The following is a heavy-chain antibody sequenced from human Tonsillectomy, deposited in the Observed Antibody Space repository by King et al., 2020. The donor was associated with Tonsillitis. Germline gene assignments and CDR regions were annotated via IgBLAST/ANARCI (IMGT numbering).Heavy chain of an antibody. CDR1: GFTFSSYS. Sequence: VQLVESGGGLVQPGGSLRLSCEASGFTFSSYSMNWVRQAPGKGLEWISYIGSSSSTIYYADSVKGRFTISRDNAKNSLYLQMNSLRDADTAVYYCARGSGGIRGEMFDHWGQGTLVTVSS. V-gene: IGHV3-48*02. CDR3: ARGSGGIRGEMFDH. CDR2: IGSSSSTI. D-gene: IGHD2-15*01. J-gene: IGHJ5*02.